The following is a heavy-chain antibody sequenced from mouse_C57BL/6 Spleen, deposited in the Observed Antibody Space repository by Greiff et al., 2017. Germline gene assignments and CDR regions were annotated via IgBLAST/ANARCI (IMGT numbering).Heavy chain of an antibody. CDR3: AYDYDGFAY. CDR1: GYTFTSYW. D-gene: IGHD2-4*01. J-gene: IGHJ3*01. V-gene: IGHV1-52*01. Sequence: QVQLQQSGAELVRPGSSVKLSCKASGYTFTSYWMHWVKQRPIQGLEWIGNIDPSDSETHYNQKFKDKATLTVDKSSSTAYMQLSSLTSEDAAVYYCAYDYDGFAYWGQGTLVTVSA. CDR2: IDPSDSET.